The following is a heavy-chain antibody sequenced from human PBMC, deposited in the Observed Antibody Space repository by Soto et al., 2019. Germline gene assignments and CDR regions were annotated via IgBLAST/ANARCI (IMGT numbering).Heavy chain of an antibody. V-gene: IGHV3-23*01. CDR1: GFTFANYA. Sequence: VQLLESGGGLVQPGGSLGLSCAGSGFTFANYAMSWVRQAPGKGLEWVSVLSNSGVTTYYADSVKGRFTISRDNFKNTLYLQLDSLRAEDTAIYYCARFEGGASGTYGLDVWGQGTTVTVSS. CDR3: ARFEGGASGTYGLDV. D-gene: IGHD3-10*01. J-gene: IGHJ6*02. CDR2: LSNSGVTT.